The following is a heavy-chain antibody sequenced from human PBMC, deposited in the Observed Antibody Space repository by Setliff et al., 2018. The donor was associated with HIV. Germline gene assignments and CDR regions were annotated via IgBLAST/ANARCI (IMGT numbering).Heavy chain of an antibody. J-gene: IGHJ4*02. CDR3: ATGHYASDSYYAIDH. V-gene: IGHV1-46*01. CDR2: INPSGGLT. D-gene: IGHD3-10*01. CDR1: SHPTSYY. Sequence: ASVKVSCKPYSHPTSYYMHWVRQVPGIGLQWMGVINPSGGLTDYPQKFRGRVTMTRDTSTNTVYMQLSSLTSEDTAVYYRATGHYASDSYYAIDHWGQGTLVTVSS.